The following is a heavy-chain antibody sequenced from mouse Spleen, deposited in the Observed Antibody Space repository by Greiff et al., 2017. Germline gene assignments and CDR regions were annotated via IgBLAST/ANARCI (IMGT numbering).Heavy chain of an antibody. Sequence: QVQLKESGPELVKPGASVKISCKASGYSFTSYYIHWVKQRPGQGLEWIGWIYPGSGNTKYNEKFKGKATLTADTSSSTAYMQLSSLTSEDSAVYYCAREGNDYETLDYWGQGTTLTVSS. J-gene: IGHJ2*01. V-gene: IGHV1-66*01. CDR1: GYSFTSYY. CDR2: IYPGSGNT. CDR3: AREGNDYETLDY. D-gene: IGHD2-4*01.